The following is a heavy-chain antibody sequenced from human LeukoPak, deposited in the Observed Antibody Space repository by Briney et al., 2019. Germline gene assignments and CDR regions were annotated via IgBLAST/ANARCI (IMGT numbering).Heavy chain of an antibody. V-gene: IGHV1-69*13. CDR2: IIPIFGTA. Sequence: SVKVSCKASGGTFSSYAISWVRQAPGQGLEWMGGIIPIFGTANYAQKFQGRVTITADESTSTAYMELSSLRSEDTAVYYCARCMAYYDILTGSQNYYYGMDVWGQGTTVTVSS. J-gene: IGHJ6*02. D-gene: IGHD3-9*01. CDR3: ARCMAYYDILTGSQNYYYGMDV. CDR1: GGTFSSYA.